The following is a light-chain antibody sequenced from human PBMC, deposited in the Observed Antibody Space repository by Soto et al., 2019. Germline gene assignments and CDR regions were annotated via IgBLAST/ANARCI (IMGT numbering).Light chain of an antibody. CDR1: QSISSW. CDR2: EAS. J-gene: IGKJ5*01. Sequence: DIQMTQSPSTLSASVGDRVTITCRASQSISSWLAWYQQKPGKAPKLLIYEASGLESGVPSRFSGSGSGTEFTLTISSLQPDDFATYYCQQYNSPITFGQGHDWRLN. V-gene: IGKV1-5*03. CDR3: QQYNSPIT.